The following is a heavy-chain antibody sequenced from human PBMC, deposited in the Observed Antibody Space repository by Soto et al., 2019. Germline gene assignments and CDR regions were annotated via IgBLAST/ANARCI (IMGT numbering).Heavy chain of an antibody. CDR2: ISSSSSYI. Sequence: GGSLRLSCAASGFTFSSYSMNWVRQAPGKGLEWVSSISSSSSYIYYADSVKGRFTISRDNSKNSLYLQINSLGAEDTAVYYCARYFSYGDYGVDYWGQGTLVTVSS. J-gene: IGHJ4*02. D-gene: IGHD4-17*01. V-gene: IGHV3-21*01. CDR3: ARYFSYGDYGVDY. CDR1: GFTFSSYS.